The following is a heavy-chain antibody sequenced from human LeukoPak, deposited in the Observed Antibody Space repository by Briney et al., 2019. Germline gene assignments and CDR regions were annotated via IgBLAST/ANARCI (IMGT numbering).Heavy chain of an antibody. J-gene: IGHJ4*02. V-gene: IGHV4-30-2*01. Sequence: SETLSLTCAVSGGSISSGGYSWSWIRQPPGKGLEWTGYIYHSGSTYYNPSLKSRVTISVDRSKNQFSLKLSSVTAADTAVYYCARGSAAILLDFDYWGQGTLVTVSS. CDR3: ARGSAAILLDFDY. CDR1: GGSISSGGYS. CDR2: IYHSGST. D-gene: IGHD2-2*02.